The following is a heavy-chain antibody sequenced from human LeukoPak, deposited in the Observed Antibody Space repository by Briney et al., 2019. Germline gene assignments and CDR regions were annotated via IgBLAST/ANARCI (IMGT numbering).Heavy chain of an antibody. V-gene: IGHV4-59*01. CDR1: GGSITSYY. CDR3: ARGGARHGYYYGSGSYYIH. Sequence: SETLSLTCTVSGGSITSYYWSWIRQPPGKGLEWIGYIYYSGSTNYNPSLKSRVTISVDTSKNQFSLKLSSVTAADTAVYYCARGGARHGYYYGSGSYYIHWGQGTLVTVSS. CDR2: IYYSGST. J-gene: IGHJ4*02. D-gene: IGHD3-10*01.